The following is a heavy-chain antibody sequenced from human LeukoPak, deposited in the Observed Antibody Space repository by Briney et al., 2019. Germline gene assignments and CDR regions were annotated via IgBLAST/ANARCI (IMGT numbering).Heavy chain of an antibody. D-gene: IGHD4-17*01. CDR1: GFTFSSYS. CDR2: ISSSSSTI. CDR3: AKDIKSIRARFRDYGDYGGFDY. Sequence: GGSLRLSCAASGFTFSSYSMNWVRQAPGKGLEWVSYISSSSSTIYYADSVKGRFTISRDNSKNSLYLQMNSLRTEDTALYYCAKDIKSIRARFRDYGDYGGFDYWGQGTLVTVSS. J-gene: IGHJ4*02. V-gene: IGHV3-48*04.